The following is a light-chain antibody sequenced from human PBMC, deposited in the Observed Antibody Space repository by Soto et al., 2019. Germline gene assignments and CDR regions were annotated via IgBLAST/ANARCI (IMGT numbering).Light chain of an antibody. V-gene: IGKV3-11*01. CDR2: DAS. Sequence: EIVLTQSPATLSLSPGERATLSCRARQSVSRYLAWYQQKPGQAPRLLIYDASNRATGIPARFSGSGSGTEFTLTIRSLEPEVFAGYYCQQRSKWPPYPFGQGTKLEI. J-gene: IGKJ2*01. CDR1: QSVSRY. CDR3: QQRSKWPPYP.